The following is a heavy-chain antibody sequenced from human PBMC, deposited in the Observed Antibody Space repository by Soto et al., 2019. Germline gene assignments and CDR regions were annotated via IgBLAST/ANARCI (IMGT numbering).Heavy chain of an antibody. CDR1: GGSFSGFY. CDR3: ARSDGSFGGGSYLGA. CDR2: FNHGGST. V-gene: IGHV4-34*01. J-gene: IGHJ5*02. D-gene: IGHD3-16*02. Sequence: QVQIQQWGAGVLKPSETLSLTCAVNGGSFSGFYWSWIRQPPGKGLEWIGEFNHGGSTSYNPSLKSRVAISTDTSKSQVSLTLTSVTAADTAIYYCARSDGSFGGGSYLGAWGQGTQVTVSS.